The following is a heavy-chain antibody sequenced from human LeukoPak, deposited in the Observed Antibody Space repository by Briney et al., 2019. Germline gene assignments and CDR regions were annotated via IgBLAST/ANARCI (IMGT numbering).Heavy chain of an antibody. J-gene: IGHJ4*02. Sequence: SETLSLTCTVSGGSISSHYYWNWFRQPAGKGLEWIGRIYSSGNSYYNASLQSRVTMSVDTSKNQFSLRLNSVTAADTAVYYCARVRSSSFPDYWGQGTLVTISS. CDR1: GGSISSHYY. CDR2: IYSSGNS. V-gene: IGHV4-4*07. D-gene: IGHD6-13*01. CDR3: ARVRSSSFPDY.